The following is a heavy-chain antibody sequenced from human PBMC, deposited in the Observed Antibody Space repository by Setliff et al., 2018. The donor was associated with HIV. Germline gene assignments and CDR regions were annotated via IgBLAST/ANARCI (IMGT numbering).Heavy chain of an antibody. CDR2: IRYDASNK. D-gene: IGHD2-2*01. CDR1: GFTFSDYG. Sequence: PGGSLRLSCAPSGFTFSDYGIHWVRQAPGKGLEWLTYIRYDASNKFYADSVTGRFTISRDNSKNTLFLQLNSLRVDDTAVYYCAKSCDVPSKPGPYYYSMDVWGKGTKVTVSS. V-gene: IGHV3-30*02. J-gene: IGHJ6*03. CDR3: AKSCDVPSKPGPYYYSMDV.